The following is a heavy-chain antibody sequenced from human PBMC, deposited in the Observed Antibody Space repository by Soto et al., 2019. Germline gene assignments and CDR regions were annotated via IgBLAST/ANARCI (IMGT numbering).Heavy chain of an antibody. CDR2: IIPIFGTA. Sequence: GASVKVSCKASGGTFSSYAISWVRQAPGQGLEWMGGIIPIFGTADYAQKFQGRVTITADKSTSTAYMELSSLRSEDTAVYYCAREAPGYSGYDWGAFDIWGQGTMVTVSS. D-gene: IGHD5-12*01. CDR3: AREAPGYSGYDWGAFDI. V-gene: IGHV1-69*06. CDR1: GGTFSSYA. J-gene: IGHJ3*02.